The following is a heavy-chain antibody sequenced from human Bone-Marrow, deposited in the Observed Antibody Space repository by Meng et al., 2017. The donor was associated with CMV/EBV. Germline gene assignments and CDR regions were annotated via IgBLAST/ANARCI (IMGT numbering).Heavy chain of an antibody. CDR3: TRDAHLTTVTPNWFDP. Sequence: QVQRVQSGPERGNLGASWKVSCKASGDPFTDYYMHWVRQAPGQGLEWMGCINPNSGDTNYAQKFQGRVTMTRDTSISTAYMELSRLRSDDTAVYYCTRDAHLTTVTPNWFDPWGQGTLVTVSS. D-gene: IGHD4-17*01. CDR1: GDPFTDYY. V-gene: IGHV1-2*02. J-gene: IGHJ5*02. CDR2: INPNSGDT.